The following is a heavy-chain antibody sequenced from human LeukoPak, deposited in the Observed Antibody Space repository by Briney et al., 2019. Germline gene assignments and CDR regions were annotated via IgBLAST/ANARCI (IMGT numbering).Heavy chain of an antibody. CDR1: GFTFSAYA. V-gene: IGHV3-30*04. J-gene: IGHJ5*02. CDR3: AKGWRYYGSGSPSEFDP. Sequence: GGSLRLSCAASGFTFSAYAMHWVRQAPGKGLQWVAVISYDGSNKYYADSVKGRFTISRDNSKNTLYLQMNSLRAEDTAVYYCAKGWRYYGSGSPSEFDPWGQGTLVTVSS. CDR2: ISYDGSNK. D-gene: IGHD3-10*01.